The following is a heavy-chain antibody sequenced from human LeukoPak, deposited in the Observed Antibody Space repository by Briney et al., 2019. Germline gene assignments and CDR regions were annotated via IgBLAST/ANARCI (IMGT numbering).Heavy chain of an antibody. J-gene: IGHJ4*02. V-gene: IGHV4-34*01. D-gene: IGHD5-24*01. CDR1: GGSFSDYY. Sequence: SETLSLTCAVYGGSFSDYYWSWIRQPPGKGLEWIGEINHSGSTNYNPSLKSRVTISVDTSKNQFSLKLSSVTAADTAVYYCARHADGYNVDYWGQGTLVTVSP. CDR2: INHSGST. CDR3: ARHADGYNVDY.